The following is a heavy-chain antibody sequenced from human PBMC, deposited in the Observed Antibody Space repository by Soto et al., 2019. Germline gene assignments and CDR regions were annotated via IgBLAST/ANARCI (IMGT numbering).Heavy chain of an antibody. J-gene: IGHJ3*02. CDR2: IYYSGST. V-gene: IGHV4-39*01. D-gene: IGHD3-10*02. CDR3: ARLGLLGSGDAFDI. CDR1: GGSISSSSYY. Sequence: QLQLQESGPGLVKPSETLSRTCTVSGGSISSSSYYWGWIRQPPGKGLEWIGSIYYSGSTYYNPSLKSRVTISVDTSKNQFSLKLSSVTAADTAVYYCARLGLLGSGDAFDIWGQGTMVTVSS.